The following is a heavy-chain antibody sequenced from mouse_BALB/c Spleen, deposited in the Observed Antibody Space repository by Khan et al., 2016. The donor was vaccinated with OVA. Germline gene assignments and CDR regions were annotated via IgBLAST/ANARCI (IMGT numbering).Heavy chain of an antibody. CDR1: GHTFTKYG. Sequence: QIQLVQSGPELKKPGETVKISCKASGHTFTKYGMNWVKQAPGKGLKWMGWINTYTGEPTYADDFNGRFAFSLDTSTSTAYFQINNLKNEDTATYYCARPPYFSYVMDNWGQGTSVTVSS. CDR2: INTYTGEP. J-gene: IGHJ4*01. V-gene: IGHV9-3-1*01. D-gene: IGHD2-10*01. CDR3: ARPPYFSYVMDN.